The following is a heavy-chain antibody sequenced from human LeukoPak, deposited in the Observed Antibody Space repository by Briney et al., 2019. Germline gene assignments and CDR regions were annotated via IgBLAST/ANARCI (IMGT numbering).Heavy chain of an antibody. D-gene: IGHD4/OR15-4a*01. CDR1: GFTVSSNS. V-gene: IGHV3-53*01. CDR3: ARRAGAYSHPYDY. J-gene: IGHJ4*02. Sequence: GGSLRLSCTVSGFTVSSNSMSWVRQAPGKGLVWVSFIYSDNTHYSDSVKGRFTISRDNSKNTLYLQMNSLRAEDTAVYYCARRAGAYSHPYDYWGQGTPVTVSS. CDR2: IYSDNT.